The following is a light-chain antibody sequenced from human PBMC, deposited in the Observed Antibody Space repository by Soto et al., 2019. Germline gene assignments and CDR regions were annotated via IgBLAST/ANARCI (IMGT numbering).Light chain of an antibody. Sequence: IVLTQSPGTLSLSPGERATLSCRASQTVSSNFLAWYQEKPGQGPRLLIYGASTRATGIPDRFSGSGSGTDFTLAISRLDPEDFAVYYCRQYGRSLEFAVGGGTK. V-gene: IGKV3-20*01. CDR1: QTVSSNF. CDR2: GAS. J-gene: IGKJ4*01. CDR3: RQYGRSLEFA.